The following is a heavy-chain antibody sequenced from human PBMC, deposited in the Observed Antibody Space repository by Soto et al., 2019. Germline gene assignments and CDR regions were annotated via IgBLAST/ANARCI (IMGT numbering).Heavy chain of an antibody. CDR2: ISGSGGST. V-gene: IGHV3-23*01. CDR3: AKTLHRLLPSSFDY. J-gene: IGHJ4*02. CDR1: GFTFSSYA. Sequence: VGSLRLSCAASGFTFSSYAMSWVRQAPGKGLEWVSAISGSGGSTYYADSVKGRFTISRDNSKNTLYLQMNSLGAEDTAVYYCAKTLHRLLPSSFDYWGQGTLVTVSS. D-gene: IGHD3-22*01.